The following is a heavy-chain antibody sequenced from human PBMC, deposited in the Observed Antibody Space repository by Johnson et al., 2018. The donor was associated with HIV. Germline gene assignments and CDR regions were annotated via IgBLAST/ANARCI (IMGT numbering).Heavy chain of an antibody. D-gene: IGHD1-7*01. CDR3: ARDLRGNWNYEAFDM. CDR1: GFSFDDYA. CDR2: INTAGDT. J-gene: IGHJ3*02. V-gene: IGHV3-13*01. Sequence: VQLVESGGGVVQPGRSLRLSCAASGFSFDDYAMHWVRQATGRGLEWVSTINTAGDTYYLGSVKGRFTISRENAKNSLYLQMNSLRAEDTAVYYCARDLRGNWNYEAFDMWGQGTMFTVSS.